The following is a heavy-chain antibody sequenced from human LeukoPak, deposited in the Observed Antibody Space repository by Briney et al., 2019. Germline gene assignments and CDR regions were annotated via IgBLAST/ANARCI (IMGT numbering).Heavy chain of an antibody. D-gene: IGHD3-9*01. V-gene: IGHV3-33*01. CDR2: IWYDGSNK. CDR1: GFTFSSYG. CDR3: ASAMTGPYYFGY. J-gene: IGHJ4*02. Sequence: GGSLRLSCAASGFTFSSYGMHWVRQAPGKGLEWVAVIWYDGSNKYYADSVKGRFTISRDNSKNTLYLQMNSLRAEDTAVYYCASAMTGPYYFGYWGQGTLVTVSS.